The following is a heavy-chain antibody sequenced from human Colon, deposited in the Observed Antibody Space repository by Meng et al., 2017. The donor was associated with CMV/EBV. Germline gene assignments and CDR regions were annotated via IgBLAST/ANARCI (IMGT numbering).Heavy chain of an antibody. J-gene: IGHJ1*01. Sequence: SCKASGYMFTGYNINWVRQAPGQWLEWMGYINPKTANPTYVQGFTGRFVFSLDTSVSTAYLQISSLEAEDTAVYYCATGSVAADGKGYWGQGTLVTVSS. CDR3: ATGSVAADGKGY. CDR1: GYMFTGYN. CDR2: INPKTANP. V-gene: IGHV7-4-1*02. D-gene: IGHD6-13*01.